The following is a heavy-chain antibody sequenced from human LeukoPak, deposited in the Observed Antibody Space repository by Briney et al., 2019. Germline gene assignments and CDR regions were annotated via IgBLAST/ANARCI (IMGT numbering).Heavy chain of an antibody. V-gene: IGHV6-1*01. Sequence: SQTLSLTCAISGDSVSSNSAAWNWIRQSPSRGLEWLGRTYYRSKWYNDYAVSVKSRITINPDTSKNQFSLQLNSVTPEDTAVYYCARDLVQQRLHYYYYMDVWGKGTTVTVSS. CDR2: TYYRSKWYN. J-gene: IGHJ6*03. D-gene: IGHD6-13*01. CDR3: ARDLVQQRLHYYYYMDV. CDR1: GDSVSSNSAA.